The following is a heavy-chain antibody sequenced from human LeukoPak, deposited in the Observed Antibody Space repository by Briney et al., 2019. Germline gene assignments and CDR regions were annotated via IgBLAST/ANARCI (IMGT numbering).Heavy chain of an antibody. CDR1: GFTFSSYS. J-gene: IGHJ6*02. Sequence: PGGSLRLSCAASGFTFSSYSMNWVRQAPGKGLEWVSSISSSSSYIYYADSVKGRFTISRDNAKNSLYLQMNSLRAEDTAVYYCARSLVVATYCYYGMDVWGQGTTVTVSS. D-gene: IGHD3-22*01. CDR3: ARSLVVATYCYYGMDV. CDR2: ISSSSSYI. V-gene: IGHV3-21*01.